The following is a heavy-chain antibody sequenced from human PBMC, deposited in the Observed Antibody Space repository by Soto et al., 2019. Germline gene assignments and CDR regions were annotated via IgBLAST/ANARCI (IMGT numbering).Heavy chain of an antibody. V-gene: IGHV1-2*02. CDR2: INTKTGGT. CDR3: ATDKVAFDM. J-gene: IGHJ3*02. D-gene: IGHD3-9*01. Sequence: GASVKVSCKASGYIFTGYYMQWVRQAPGQGLEWMGWINTKTGGTKYAQKFQGRVTMTRDTSINTAYMEVSRLRSDDTAVYYCATDKVAFDMWGQGTMVTVSS. CDR1: GYIFTGYY.